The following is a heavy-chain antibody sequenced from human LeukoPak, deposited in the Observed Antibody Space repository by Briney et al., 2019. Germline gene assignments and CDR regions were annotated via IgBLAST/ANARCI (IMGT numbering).Heavy chain of an antibody. CDR3: ARDHYDSTRRYYYYMDV. V-gene: IGHV4-34*01. D-gene: IGHD3-22*01. CDR1: GGSFTNYY. CDR2: VYHSGST. J-gene: IGHJ6*03. Sequence: PSETLSLTCAVYGGSFTNYYWSWIRQPPGKGLEWIGEVYHSGSTNYNPSLKSRVTISIDTSKNQFSLRLSSVTAADTAVYYCARDHYDSTRRYYYYMDVWGKGTTVTVSS.